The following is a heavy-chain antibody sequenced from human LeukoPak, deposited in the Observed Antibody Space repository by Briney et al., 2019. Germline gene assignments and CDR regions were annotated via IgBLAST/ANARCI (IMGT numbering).Heavy chain of an antibody. V-gene: IGHV4-30-2*01. CDR2: IYHSGST. CDR1: GGSISSGGYS. J-gene: IGHJ4*02. D-gene: IGHD4-17*01. CDR3: ARAVNGRGDYGTYFDY. Sequence: PSETLSLTCAVSGGSISSGGYSWSWIRQPPGEGLEWIGYIYHSGSTYYNPPLKSRVTISVDRSKNQFSLKLSSVTAADTAVYYCARAVNGRGDYGTYFDYWGQGTLVTVSS.